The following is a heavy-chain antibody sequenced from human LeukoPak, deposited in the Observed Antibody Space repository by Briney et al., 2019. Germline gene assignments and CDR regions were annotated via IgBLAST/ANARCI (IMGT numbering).Heavy chain of an antibody. CDR2: IYYSGST. Sequence: LRLSCAASGFTFSDYYMSWIRQPPGKGLEWIGYIYYSGSTYYNPSLKSRVTISVDTSKNQFSLKLSSVTAADTAVYYCARGVRNYYYYMDVWGKGTTVTVSS. J-gene: IGHJ6*03. CDR3: ARGVRNYYYYMDV. V-gene: IGHV4-30-4*08. CDR1: GFTFSDYY.